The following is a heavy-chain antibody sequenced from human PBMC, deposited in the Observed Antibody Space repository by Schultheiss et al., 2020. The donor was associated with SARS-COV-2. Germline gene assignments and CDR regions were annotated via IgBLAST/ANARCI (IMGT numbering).Heavy chain of an antibody. Sequence: SETLSLTCTVSGGSISSYYWSWIRQHPGKGLEWIGYIYYSGSTYYNPSLKSLVTISVDTSKNQFSLKLSSVTAADTAVYYCASTTVAGTFYFDYWGQGTLVTVSS. V-gene: IGHV4-59*06. CDR1: GGSISSYY. J-gene: IGHJ4*02. CDR3: ASTTVAGTFYFDY. D-gene: IGHD6-19*01. CDR2: IYYSGST.